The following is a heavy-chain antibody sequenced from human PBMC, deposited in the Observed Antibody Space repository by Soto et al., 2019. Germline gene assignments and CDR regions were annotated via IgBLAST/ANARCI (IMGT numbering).Heavy chain of an antibody. D-gene: IGHD4-17*01. Sequence: SETLSLTCTVSGGSISSYYWSWIRQPPGKGLEWIGYIYYSGSTNYNPSLKSRVTISVDTSKNQFSLKLSSVTAADTAVYYCARLTYGDYYYYYMDVWGKGTTVTVSS. J-gene: IGHJ6*03. CDR1: GGSISSYY. CDR3: ARLTYGDYYYYYMDV. V-gene: IGHV4-59*08. CDR2: IYYSGST.